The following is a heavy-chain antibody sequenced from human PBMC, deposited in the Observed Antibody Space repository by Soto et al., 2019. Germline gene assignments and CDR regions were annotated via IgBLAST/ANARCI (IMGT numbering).Heavy chain of an antibody. CDR1: XXTXSXYA. CDR2: ISYDGSDK. CDR3: XXXXXXXXXXSYDY. J-gene: IGHJ4*02. D-gene: IGHD3-10*01. Sequence: QVQLVESGGGVVQPGRSLRLSCAAXXXTXSXYAMHWVRXAPGXGLEWVAVISYDGSDKYYADSVKGRFTISRDNSKNTLNLQMNSLRADDXAVYXXXXXXXXXXXXSYDYWGQGTLITVSS. V-gene: IGHV3-30*03.